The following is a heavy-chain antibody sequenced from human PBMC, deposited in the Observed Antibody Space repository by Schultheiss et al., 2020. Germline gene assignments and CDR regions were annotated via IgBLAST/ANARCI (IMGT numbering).Heavy chain of an antibody. CDR2: ISSSSSYI. D-gene: IGHD6-13*01. CDR1: GFTFSSYS. Sequence: GESLKISCAASGFTFSSYSMNWVRQAPGKGLEWVSSISSSSSYIYYADSVKGRFTISRDNAKNSLYLQMNSLRAEDTAVYYCARDLSAAAGLHYYYYYGMDVWGQGTTVTISS. CDR3: ARDLSAAAGLHYYYYYGMDV. V-gene: IGHV3-21*01. J-gene: IGHJ6*02.